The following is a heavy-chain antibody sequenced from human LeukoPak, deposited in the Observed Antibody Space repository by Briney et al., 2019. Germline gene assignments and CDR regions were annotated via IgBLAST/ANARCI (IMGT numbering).Heavy chain of an antibody. D-gene: IGHD5-18*01. J-gene: IGHJ4*02. CDR1: GFTFDDYA. CDR3: AREGYSYGYETLNYFDY. Sequence: PGGSLRLSCAASGFTFDDYAMHWVRQAPGKGLEWVAVISYDGSNKYYADSVKGRFTISRDNSKNTLYLQMNSLRAEDTAVYYCAREGYSYGYETLNYFDYWGQGTLVTVSS. CDR2: ISYDGSNK. V-gene: IGHV3-30-3*01.